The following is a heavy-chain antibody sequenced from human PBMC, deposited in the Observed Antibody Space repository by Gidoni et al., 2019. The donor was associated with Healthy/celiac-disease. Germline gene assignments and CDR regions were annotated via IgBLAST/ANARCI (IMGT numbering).Heavy chain of an antibody. J-gene: IGHJ4*02. CDR3: ARRKSDSSGYYYVLDY. CDR1: GFTVSSNY. Sequence: EVQLVESGGGLIQPGGSLRLSCAASGFTVSSNYMSWVRQAPGKGLEWVSVIYSGGSTYYADSVKGRFTISRDNSKNTLYLQMNSLRAEDTAVYYCARRKSDSSGYYYVLDYWGQGTLVTVSS. D-gene: IGHD3-22*01. V-gene: IGHV3-53*01. CDR2: IYSGGST.